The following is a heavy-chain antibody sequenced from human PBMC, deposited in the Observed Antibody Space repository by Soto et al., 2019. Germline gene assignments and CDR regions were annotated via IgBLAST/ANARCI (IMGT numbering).Heavy chain of an antibody. Sequence: PSETLSLTCTVSGGSISSYYWSWIRQPPGKGLEWIGYIYYSGSTNYNPSLKSRVTISVDTSKNQFSLKLSSVTAADTAVYYCARGGGTLWGSHRFDYWGQGTLVTFSS. CDR3: ARGGGTLWGSHRFDY. D-gene: IGHD3-16*02. V-gene: IGHV4-59*01. CDR1: GGSISSYY. J-gene: IGHJ4*02. CDR2: IYYSGST.